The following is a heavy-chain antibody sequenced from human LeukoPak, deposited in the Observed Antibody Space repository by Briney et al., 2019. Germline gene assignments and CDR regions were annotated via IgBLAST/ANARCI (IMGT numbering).Heavy chain of an antibody. Sequence: GGSLRLSCAASGFTFSTYWMSWVRQAPGKGLEWVAILNQDGSEKYYVDSVKGRFTISRDNAKNSLCLQMNSLRAEDAAIYYCARAGSSGSVDYWGQGTLVTVSS. D-gene: IGHD6-19*01. CDR1: GFTFSTYW. CDR2: LNQDGSEK. J-gene: IGHJ4*02. V-gene: IGHV3-7*03. CDR3: ARAGSSGSVDY.